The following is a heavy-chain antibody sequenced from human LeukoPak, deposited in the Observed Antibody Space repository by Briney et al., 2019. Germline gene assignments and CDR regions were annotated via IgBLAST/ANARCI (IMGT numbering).Heavy chain of an antibody. Sequence: GGSLRLSCAASGFTFSSYGMHWVRQAPGKGLEWVAFIRYDGSNKYYADSVKGRFTISRDNSKNTLYLQMNNLRTEDTAVYSCAKDLRYATDYWGQGTLVIVSS. CDR2: IRYDGSNK. CDR1: GFTFSSYG. V-gene: IGHV3-30*02. CDR3: AKDLRYATDY. D-gene: IGHD5-12*01. J-gene: IGHJ4*02.